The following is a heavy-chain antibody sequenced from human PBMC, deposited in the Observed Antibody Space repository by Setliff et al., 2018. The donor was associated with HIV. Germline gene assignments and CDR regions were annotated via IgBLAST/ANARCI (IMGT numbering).Heavy chain of an antibody. CDR1: GGSISTSSYY. CDR2: IYSSGNT. J-gene: IGHJ3*02. CDR3: ARLFQWMSYSFDI. V-gene: IGHV4-39*01. D-gene: IGHD5-12*01. Sequence: PSETLSLTCTVSGGSISTSSYYWGWIRQPPGKGLEWIGSIYSSGNTYYSPSLKNRVSMSVDRPRNQFSLKLSSVTAADTAVYYCARLFQWMSYSFDIWGQGTMVTVSS.